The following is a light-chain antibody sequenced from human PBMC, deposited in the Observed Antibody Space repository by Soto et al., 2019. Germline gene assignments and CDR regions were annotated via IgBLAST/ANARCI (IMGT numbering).Light chain of an antibody. V-gene: IGKV3-20*01. CDR2: AAS. CDR3: QQYLTSAQT. CDR1: QTVCSNY. Sequence: EIVLTQSPGTLSLSPGESATLSCRASQTVCSNYLAWYQQRPGQAPRLLIYAASSRATGIPDRISASGSGTDFTLTISRLEPEDFAVYYCQQYLTSAQTFGQGTKVELK. J-gene: IGKJ1*01.